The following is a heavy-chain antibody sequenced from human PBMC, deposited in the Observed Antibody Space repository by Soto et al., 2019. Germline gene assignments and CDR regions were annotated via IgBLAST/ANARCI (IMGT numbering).Heavy chain of an antibody. D-gene: IGHD1-1*01. Sequence: VQLLESGGGLVQPGGSLRLSCAASGFTFRSYAMSWVRQAPGKGLEWVSAIGVSGGLTYYVDSVKGRFTISRENPQNPLYLQMSSLRAEDTAVYYCAKDLGGVDTWNDFDYRGQGTLVNVSS. CDR1: GFTFRSYA. CDR3: AKDLGGVDTWNDFDY. CDR2: IGVSGGLT. V-gene: IGHV3-23*01. J-gene: IGHJ4*02.